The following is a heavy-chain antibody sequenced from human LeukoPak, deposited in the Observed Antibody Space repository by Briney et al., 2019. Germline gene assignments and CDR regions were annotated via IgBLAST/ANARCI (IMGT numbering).Heavy chain of an antibody. CDR2: IYHSGST. Sequence: SETLSLTCTVSGGSVSSGSYYWSWIRQPPGKGLEWLGYIYHSGSTNYNPSLKSRLTISVDTSKSQFSLNLSSVTAADTAVYYCARESNINNWFDPWGQGTLVTVSS. CDR1: GGSVSSGSYY. CDR3: ARESNINNWFDP. J-gene: IGHJ5*02. V-gene: IGHV4-61*01. D-gene: IGHD2/OR15-2a*01.